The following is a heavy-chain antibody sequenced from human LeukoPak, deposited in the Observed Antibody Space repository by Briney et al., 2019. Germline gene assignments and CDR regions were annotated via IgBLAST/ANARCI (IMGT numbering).Heavy chain of an antibody. CDR3: ARGVRGSTAAGTFDY. Sequence: SETLSLTCAVYGGSFSGYYWSWIRQPPGKGLEWIGEINHSGSTNYNPSLKSRVTISVDTPKNQFSLKLSSVTAADTAVYYCARGVRGSTAAGTFDYWGQGTLVTVSS. CDR1: GGSFSGYY. V-gene: IGHV4-34*01. CDR2: INHSGST. D-gene: IGHD6-13*01. J-gene: IGHJ4*02.